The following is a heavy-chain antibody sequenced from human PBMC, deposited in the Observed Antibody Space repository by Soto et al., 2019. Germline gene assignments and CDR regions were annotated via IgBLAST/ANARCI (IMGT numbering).Heavy chain of an antibody. V-gene: IGHV4-31*11. Sequence: PSETLSLTCAVSGGSITIGAYYWTCIRQHPGKGLEWIAYIHYSGRTYYNPSLKSRVTISVDTSNNQFSLKLSSVTAADTAVYYCARYYFDSSGYSNWFDPWGQGTLVTVSS. CDR2: IHYSGRT. CDR3: ARYYFDSSGYSNWFDP. CDR1: GGSITIGAYY. D-gene: IGHD3-22*01. J-gene: IGHJ5*02.